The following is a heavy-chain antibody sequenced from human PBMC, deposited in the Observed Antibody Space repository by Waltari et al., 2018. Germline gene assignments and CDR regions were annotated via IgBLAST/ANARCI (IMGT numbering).Heavy chain of an antibody. Sequence: QVQLVQSGAAVKKPGASVKVSCKASGYTFTGSYMHWVPQAPGQGLEWMGRINPNSGGTNYAQKFQGRVTMTRDTSISTAYMELSRLRSDDTAVYYCARLGPYSTVTLRLAFDIWGQGTMVTVSS. J-gene: IGHJ3*02. CDR3: ARLGPYSTVTLRLAFDI. D-gene: IGHD4-17*01. CDR2: INPNSGGT. CDR1: GYTFTGSY. V-gene: IGHV1-2*06.